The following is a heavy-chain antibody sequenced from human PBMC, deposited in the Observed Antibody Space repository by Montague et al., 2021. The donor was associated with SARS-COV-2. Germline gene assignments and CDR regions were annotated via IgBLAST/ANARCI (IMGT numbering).Heavy chain of an antibody. J-gene: IGHJ5*02. V-gene: IGHV4-59*13. Sequence: SETLSLTCTVSGYSMRSSYWNWIRQPPGKSLEYIGYTYYSGVANYNPSLRSRVTISLDTSKNQFSLNLRSVTAADTAVYYCARSVVGGTYRHTRWFEPWGQGTLVTVFS. CDR2: TYYSGVA. D-gene: IGHD3-16*02. CDR1: GYSMRSSY. CDR3: ARSVVGGTYRHTRWFEP.